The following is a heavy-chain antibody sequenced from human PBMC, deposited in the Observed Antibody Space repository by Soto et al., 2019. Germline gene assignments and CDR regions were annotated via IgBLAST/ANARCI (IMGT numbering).Heavy chain of an antibody. J-gene: IGHJ4*02. CDR3: ARGYDYLIDY. Sequence: PGGSLRLSCAASGFSFSAYWINWVRQTPGKGLEWVANIDPDGSVKNYAESVKGRFTISRDNAKNSLYLQMNSLRGEDTAVYSCARGYDYLIDYWGQGTLVTVSS. CDR2: IDPDGSVK. D-gene: IGHD3-22*01. CDR1: GFSFSAYW. V-gene: IGHV3-7*01.